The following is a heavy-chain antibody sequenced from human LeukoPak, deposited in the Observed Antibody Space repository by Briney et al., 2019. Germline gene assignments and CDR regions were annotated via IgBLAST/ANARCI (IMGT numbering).Heavy chain of an antibody. CDR1: GYSFTYW. J-gene: IGHJ4*02. V-gene: IGHV5-51*01. CDR3: ARHQGDGYNNFDY. CDR2: IYPGDSDT. Sequence: GESLKISCKGSGYSFTYWIGWVRQMPGKGLEWMGIIYPGDSDTRYSPSFQGQVTISADKSISTAYLQWSSLKASDTAMYYCARHQGDGYNNFDYWGQGTLVTVSS. D-gene: IGHD5-24*01.